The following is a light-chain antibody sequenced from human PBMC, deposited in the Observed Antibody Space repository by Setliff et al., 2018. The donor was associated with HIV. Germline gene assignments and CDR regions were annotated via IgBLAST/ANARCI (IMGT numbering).Light chain of an antibody. Sequence: QSVLTQPASVSGSPGQSITISCTGTSSDVGTYNYVSWYQRHPGKAPKLIIYDVSKRPSGVSNRFSGSKSGNTASLAISGLQAEDEADYYCCSYAGINTYVFGTGTKVTV. J-gene: IGLJ1*01. CDR1: SSDVGTYNY. V-gene: IGLV2-23*02. CDR3: CSYAGINTYV. CDR2: DVS.